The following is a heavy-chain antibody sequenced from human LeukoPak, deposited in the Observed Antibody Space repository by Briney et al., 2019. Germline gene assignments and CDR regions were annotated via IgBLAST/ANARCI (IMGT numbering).Heavy chain of an antibody. CDR2: MNPNSGNT. V-gene: IGHV1-8*01. CDR3: ARGLRSGGLLWFREFMPPGIGHNYYYYYMDV. D-gene: IGHD3-10*01. CDR1: GYTFTSYD. J-gene: IGHJ6*03. Sequence: ASVKVSCKASGYTFTSYDINWVRQATGQGLEWMGWMNPNSGNTGYAQEFQGRVTMTRNTSISTAYMELSSLRSEDTAVYYCARGLRSGGLLWFREFMPPGIGHNYYYYYMDVWGKGTTVTVSS.